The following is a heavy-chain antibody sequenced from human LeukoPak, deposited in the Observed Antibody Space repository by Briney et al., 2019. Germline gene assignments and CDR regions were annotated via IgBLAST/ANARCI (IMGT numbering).Heavy chain of an antibody. D-gene: IGHD3-10*01. CDR2: IHYSGST. V-gene: IGHV4-59*12. Sequence: PSETLSLTCTVSGGSISNYYWSWIRQPPGKGLEWIGYIHYSGSTYYNPSLTSRVTISIDTSKNQLSLKLSSVTAADTAVYYCASSTYYYGSGSFDYWGQGTLVTVSS. J-gene: IGHJ4*02. CDR1: GGSISNYY. CDR3: ASSTYYYGSGSFDY.